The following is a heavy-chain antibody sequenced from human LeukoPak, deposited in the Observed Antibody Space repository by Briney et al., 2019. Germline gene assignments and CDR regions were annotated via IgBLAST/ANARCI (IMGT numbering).Heavy chain of an antibody. CDR1: GFTFSSYS. Sequence: GSLRLSCAASGFTFSSYSMNWVRQAPGKGLEWVSSISSSSSYIYYADSVKGRFTISRDNAKNSLYVQMNSLRAEDTAVYYCARGVGLGGWFDPWGLGTLVTVSS. J-gene: IGHJ5*02. D-gene: IGHD3-16*01. V-gene: IGHV3-21*01. CDR2: ISSSSSYI. CDR3: ARGVGLGGWFDP.